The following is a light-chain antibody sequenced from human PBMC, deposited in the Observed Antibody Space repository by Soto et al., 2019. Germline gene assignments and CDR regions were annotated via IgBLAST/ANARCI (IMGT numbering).Light chain of an antibody. CDR2: ESS. J-gene: IGKJ5*01. CDR3: QQRSNWPPIT. V-gene: IGKV3-11*01. Sequence: TVFTQSPPTLLLTPVVRDTLSCRASQSVKTFLVRNRQRPGQAPRLLTHESSHRAAGIPVRFSGSGFGTDFTLTICSLEPEDAAVYYCQQRSNWPPITFGQGTRLEIK. CDR1: QSVKTF.